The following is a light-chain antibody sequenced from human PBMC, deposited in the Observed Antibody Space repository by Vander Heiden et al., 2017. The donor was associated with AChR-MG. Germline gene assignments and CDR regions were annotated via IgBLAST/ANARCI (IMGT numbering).Light chain of an antibody. J-gene: IGKJ1*01. CDR3: QQYNNWPSWT. V-gene: IGKV3-15*01. CDR2: GAS. Sequence: EIVMMQSPATLSVSPGERATLSCRASQSLSSNLAWYQQKPGQAPRLLIYGASTRSTGIPARFSGSGSGTEFTLTISSLQSEDFAVYYCQQYNNWPSWTFGQGTKVEIK. CDR1: QSLSSN.